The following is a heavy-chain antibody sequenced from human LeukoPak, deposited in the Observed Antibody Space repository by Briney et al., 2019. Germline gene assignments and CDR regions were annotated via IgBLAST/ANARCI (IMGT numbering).Heavy chain of an antibody. CDR3: ARQSDSSWTFDY. J-gene: IGHJ4*02. D-gene: IGHD6-13*01. CDR2: IYYSGST. V-gene: IGHV4-59*01. CDR1: GGSMNSYF. Sequence: SETLSLTCTVSGGSMNSYFWSWLRQPPGKGLEWIGYIYYSGSTNYSPSLKSRVTISIDTSKKQFSLKLSSVTTADTAVYYCARQSDSSWTFDYWGQGTLVTVSS.